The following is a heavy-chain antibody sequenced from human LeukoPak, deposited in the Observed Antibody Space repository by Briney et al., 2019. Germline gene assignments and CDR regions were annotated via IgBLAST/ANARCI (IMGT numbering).Heavy chain of an antibody. CDR1: GGSINSDNYY. J-gene: IGHJ4*02. Sequence: SETLSLTCTVSGGSINSDNYYWSWIRQPPGEGLEEIGSFHGGLIFYKSSLTSRVTISVDTSKSQFSLKLGSVTAADTAVYYCARGRRGFGYVGYWGQGSLVTVSS. V-gene: IGHV4-39*07. CDR2: FHGGLI. D-gene: IGHD3-22*01. CDR3: ARGRRGFGYVGY.